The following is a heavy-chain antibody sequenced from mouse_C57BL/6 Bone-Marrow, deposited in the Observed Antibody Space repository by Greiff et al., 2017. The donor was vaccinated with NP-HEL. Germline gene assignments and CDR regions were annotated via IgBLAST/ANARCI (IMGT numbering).Heavy chain of an antibody. Sequence: EVMLVESGGGLVQSGRSLRLSCATSGFTFSDFYMEWVRQAPGKGLEWIAASRNKANDYTTEYSASVKGRFIVSRDTSQSILYLQMNALRAEDTAIYYCARDAPYYPFAYWGQGTLVTVSA. V-gene: IGHV7-1*01. J-gene: IGHJ3*01. CDR3: ARDAPYYPFAY. D-gene: IGHD1-1*01. CDR1: GFTFSDFY. CDR2: SRNKANDYTT.